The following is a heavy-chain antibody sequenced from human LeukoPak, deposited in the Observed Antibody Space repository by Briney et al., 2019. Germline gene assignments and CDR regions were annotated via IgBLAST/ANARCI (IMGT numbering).Heavy chain of an antibody. CDR2: INPNSGDT. D-gene: IGHD7-27*01. CDR3: TRDGPWGTDY. CDR1: GYTFTGYY. J-gene: IGHJ4*02. V-gene: IGHV1-2*02. Sequence: ASVKVSCKASGYTFTGYYIHWVRQAPGQGLEWMGWINPNSGDTNYAQRFQGRVTMTRDTSIRTAYMEMTRLTSDDTAMYYCTRDGPWGTDYWGRGTLVTVSS.